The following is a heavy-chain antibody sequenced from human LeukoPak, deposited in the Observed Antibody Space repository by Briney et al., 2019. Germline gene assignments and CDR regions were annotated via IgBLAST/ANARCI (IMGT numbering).Heavy chain of an antibody. CDR3: ARGDTSLQRNDALDI. J-gene: IGHJ3*02. Sequence: GGSLRLSCAASGFTFSTYAMNWVRQAPGKGLEWVSSISLTGTHIYYAASVRGRFTISRDNAKNSLNLQMNSLRAEDTALYYCARGDTSLQRNDALDIWGQGTMVCVSS. CDR1: GFTFSTYA. V-gene: IGHV3-21*01. CDR2: ISLTGTHI. D-gene: IGHD2/OR15-2a*01.